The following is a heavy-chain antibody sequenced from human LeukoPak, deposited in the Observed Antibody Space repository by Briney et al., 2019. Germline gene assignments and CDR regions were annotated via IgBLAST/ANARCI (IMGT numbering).Heavy chain of an antibody. Sequence: GGSLRLSCAASGFTFSNYAMNWVRQAPGKGLEWVSSISRSSSYMYYADSMKGRFTISRDNANNSLFLQMNSLRAEDTAVYYCARGGVSVGGNFDYWGQGTLVTVSS. D-gene: IGHD4-23*01. CDR1: GFTFSNYA. V-gene: IGHV3-21*01. CDR3: ARGGVSVGGNFDY. CDR2: ISRSSSYM. J-gene: IGHJ4*02.